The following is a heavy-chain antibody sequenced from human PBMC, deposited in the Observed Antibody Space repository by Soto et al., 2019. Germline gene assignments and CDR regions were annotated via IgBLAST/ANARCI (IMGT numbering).Heavy chain of an antibody. J-gene: IGHJ4*02. D-gene: IGHD6-19*01. CDR1: GFTFSDYY. V-gene: IGHV4-34*10. Sequence: QVQLVESGGGLVKPGGSLRLSCAASGFTFSDYYMSWIRQAPGKGLEWIGEAYHNGLTDYNPSLKSRVTMSVDTSKNEFSLKLTSLTAADTAIYYCARDAAVPGESDRFDYWGQGTLVTVSS. CDR2: AYHNGLT. CDR3: ARDAAVPGESDRFDY.